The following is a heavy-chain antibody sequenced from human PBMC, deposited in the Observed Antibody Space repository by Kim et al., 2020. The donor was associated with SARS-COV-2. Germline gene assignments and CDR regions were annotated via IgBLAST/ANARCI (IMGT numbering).Heavy chain of an antibody. CDR1: GGSIISGGYY. J-gene: IGHJ4*02. CDR3: ARAPRGGVITFGGVISGGFDY. V-gene: IGHV4-31*03. D-gene: IGHD3-16*02. Sequence: SETLSLTCTVSGGSIISGGYYWSWIRQHPGKGLEWIGYIYYSGSTYYNPSLKSRVTISVDTSKNQFSLKLSSVTAADTAVYYCARAPRGGVITFGGVISGGFDYWGQGTLVTVSS. CDR2: IYYSGST.